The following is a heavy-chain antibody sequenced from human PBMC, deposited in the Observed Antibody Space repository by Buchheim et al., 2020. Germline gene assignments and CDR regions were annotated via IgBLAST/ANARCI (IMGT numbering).Heavy chain of an antibody. Sequence: QVQLVQSGAEVKKPGSSVKDSCKASGGTFSSYAISWVRQAPGQGLEWMGGIIPIFGTANYAQKFQGRVTITADESTSTAYMELSSLRSEDTAVYYCARMYGYYDSSGYPATYEYFQHWGQGTL. CDR2: IIPIFGTA. CDR3: ARMYGYYDSSGYPATYEYFQH. J-gene: IGHJ1*01. V-gene: IGHV1-69*01. CDR1: GGTFSSYA. D-gene: IGHD3-22*01.